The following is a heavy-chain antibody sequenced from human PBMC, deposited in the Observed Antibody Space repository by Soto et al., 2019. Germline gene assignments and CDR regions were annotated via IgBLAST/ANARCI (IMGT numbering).Heavy chain of an antibody. CDR2: IYWDDDK. D-gene: IGHD3-22*01. Sequence: QITLKESGPTLVKPTQTLTLTCTFSGFSLSTSGVGVGWIRQPPGKALEWLALIYWDDDKRYSPSLKSRLTLTKDTSKNQVVLTMHHMDPVDTATYYCAQTRYYYDSSGYQRGKYYFDYWGQGTLVTVSS. CDR3: AQTRYYYDSSGYQRGKYYFDY. V-gene: IGHV2-5*02. J-gene: IGHJ4*02. CDR1: GFSLSTSGVG.